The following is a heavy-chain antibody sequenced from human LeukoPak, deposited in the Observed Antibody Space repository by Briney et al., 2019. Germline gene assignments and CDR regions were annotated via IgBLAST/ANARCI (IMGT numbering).Heavy chain of an antibody. CDR3: ARGNVVGATRPFDY. CDR1: GFTFSNYA. V-gene: IGHV3-64*01. CDR2: IGSNGDST. D-gene: IGHD1-26*01. J-gene: IGHJ4*02. Sequence: PGGSLRLSCAGSGFTFSNYAMYWVRQAPGKGLENVAGIGSNGDSTYYASSVKGRFTISRDNSKNTLFLQMGSLRAEDMAVYYCARGNVVGATRPFDYWGQGTLVTVSS.